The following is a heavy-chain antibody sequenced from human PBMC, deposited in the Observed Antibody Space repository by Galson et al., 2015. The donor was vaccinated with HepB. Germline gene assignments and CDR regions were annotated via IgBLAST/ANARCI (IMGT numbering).Heavy chain of an antibody. CDR2: IKQDESEK. J-gene: IGHJ4*02. V-gene: IGHV3-7*01. D-gene: IGHD6-19*01. CDR3: ARDRDGWYSNYFDY. CDR1: GFTFSSYW. Sequence: SLRLSCAASGFTFSSYWMSWVRQAPGKGLEWVANIKQDESEKYYVDSVKGRFTISRDNAKNSLYLQMNSLRAEDTAVYYCARDRDGWYSNYFDYWGQGTLVTVSS.